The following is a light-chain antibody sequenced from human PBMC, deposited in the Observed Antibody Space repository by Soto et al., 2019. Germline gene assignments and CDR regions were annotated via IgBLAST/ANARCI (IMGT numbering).Light chain of an antibody. CDR1: SSDVGGYNF. CDR2: DVT. J-gene: IGLJ1*01. Sequence: QSVLTKPASVNGAPGQSITISCTGTSSDVGGYNFVSWYQHHPGKAPKLIIYDVTNRPSGISNRFSGSKSGNTASLTISGLQAEDEADYYCTSYTSSITYVFGTGTKVTVL. V-gene: IGLV2-14*03. CDR3: TSYTSSITYV.